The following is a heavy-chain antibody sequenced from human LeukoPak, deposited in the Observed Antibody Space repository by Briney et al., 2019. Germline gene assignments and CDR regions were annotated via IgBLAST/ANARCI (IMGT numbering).Heavy chain of an antibody. J-gene: IGHJ4*02. D-gene: IGHD3-22*01. CDR1: GFTFSSYS. V-gene: IGHV3-48*01. CDR2: ISSSSSTI. Sequence: GGSLRLSCAASGFTFSSYSMNWVRQAPGKGLEWVSYISSSSSTIYYADSVKGRFTISRDNAKNSLYLQMNSLRAEDTAVYYCAKDSQRYDMNYWGQGTLVTVSS. CDR3: AKDSQRYDMNY.